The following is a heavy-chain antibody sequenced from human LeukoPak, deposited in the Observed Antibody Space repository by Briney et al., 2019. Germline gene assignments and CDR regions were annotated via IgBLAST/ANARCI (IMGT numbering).Heavy chain of an antibody. V-gene: IGHV3-30*04. CDR1: GFTFSSYA. CDR3: AREGKSMAPFDY. CDR2: ISYDGSNK. J-gene: IGHJ4*02. Sequence: GRSLRLSCAASGFTFSSYAMHWVRQAPGKGLEWVAVISYDGSNKYYADSVKGRFTISRDNSKNMLYLQMNSLRAEDTAVYYCAREGKSMAPFDYWGQGTLVTVSS. D-gene: IGHD2/OR15-2a*01.